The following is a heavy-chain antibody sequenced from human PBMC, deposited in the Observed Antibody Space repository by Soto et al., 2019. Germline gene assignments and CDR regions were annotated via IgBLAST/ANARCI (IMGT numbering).Heavy chain of an antibody. Sequence: SETLSLTCAVYGGSFSGYYWSWIRQPPGKGLEWIGEINHSGSTNYNPSLKSRVTISVDTSKNQFSLKLSSVTAADTAVYYCARGGRYCSSTSCSHWFDPWGQGTLVTVS. V-gene: IGHV4-34*01. J-gene: IGHJ5*02. CDR3: ARGGRYCSSTSCSHWFDP. CDR1: GGSFSGYY. CDR2: INHSGST. D-gene: IGHD2-2*01.